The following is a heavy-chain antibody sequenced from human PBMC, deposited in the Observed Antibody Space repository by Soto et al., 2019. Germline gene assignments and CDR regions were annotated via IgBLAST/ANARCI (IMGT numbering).Heavy chain of an antibody. CDR1: GFTFSNAW. J-gene: IGHJ4*02. D-gene: IGHD2-15*01. Sequence: GGSKRLSCAAAGFTFSNAWMSWVRQAPGKGLEWVGRIKSKTDGGTTDYAAPVKGRFTISRDDSKNTLYLQMNSLKTEDTAVYYCTTMRKGIVVVVAATPWFFDYWGQGTLVTVSS. CDR3: TTMRKGIVVVVAATPWFFDY. V-gene: IGHV3-15*01. CDR2: IKSKTDGGTT.